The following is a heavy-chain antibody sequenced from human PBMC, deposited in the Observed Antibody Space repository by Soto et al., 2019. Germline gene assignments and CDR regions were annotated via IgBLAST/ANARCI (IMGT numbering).Heavy chain of an antibody. V-gene: IGHV3-23*01. CDR3: SKXXAXAGXLTHDX. J-gene: IGHJ4*02. Sequence: PGGSLRLSCVASGFTFSSYAMSWVRQAPGKGLEWVSAISGSGGSTFYADSVKGRFTISRDNSKNTVYLQMNSLGAEDAAVYYYSKXXAXAGXLTHDXWGQGTXVXVSX. CDR2: ISGSGGST. CDR1: GFTFSSYA. D-gene: IGHD6-19*01.